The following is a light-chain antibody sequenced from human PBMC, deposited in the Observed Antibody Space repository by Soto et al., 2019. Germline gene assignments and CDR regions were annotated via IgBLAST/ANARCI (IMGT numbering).Light chain of an antibody. V-gene: IGLV2-23*01. J-gene: IGLJ1*01. CDR2: EGS. CDR3: CSYAGSYV. Sequence: QSVLTQPASVSGSPGQSITISCTGTSSDSGNYNLVSWYQQHPGKAPKLKIYEGSKRPSGVSNRCSGSKSGTTASLTISGLQAEDEADYYCCSYAGSYVFGTGTKLTVL. CDR1: SSDSGNYNL.